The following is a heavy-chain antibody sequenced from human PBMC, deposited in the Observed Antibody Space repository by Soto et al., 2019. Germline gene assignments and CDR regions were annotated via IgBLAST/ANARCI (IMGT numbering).Heavy chain of an antibody. D-gene: IGHD6-13*01. CDR3: VRRHVSATGIDWFDP. CDR1: GNTFTSYG. Sequence: ASVKVSCKASGNTFTSYGIHWVRQAPGQRLEWMGWINAANGDTKYSPKFQGRVTTTRDTSASTAYMELSSLRSEDTAVYYCVRRHVSATGIDWFDPWGQGTLVTVSS. CDR2: INAANGDT. V-gene: IGHV1-3*01. J-gene: IGHJ5*02.